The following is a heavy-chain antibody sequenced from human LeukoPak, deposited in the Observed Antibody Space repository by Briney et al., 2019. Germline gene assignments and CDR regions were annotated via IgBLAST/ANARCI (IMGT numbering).Heavy chain of an antibody. V-gene: IGHV3-23*01. D-gene: IGHD3-22*01. Sequence: GGSLRLSCAASGFTFSTYAVNWVRQAPGTGLEWVSTISGSGDSTYYAESVKGRFSISSENSKDTLYLQMSSVRGDDTAVYYCARDRGRYYDSRGFYWGYYVESCGEGILVT. CDR3: ARDRGRYYDSRGFYWGYYVES. CDR2: ISGSGDST. J-gene: IGHJ4*02. CDR1: GFTFSTYA.